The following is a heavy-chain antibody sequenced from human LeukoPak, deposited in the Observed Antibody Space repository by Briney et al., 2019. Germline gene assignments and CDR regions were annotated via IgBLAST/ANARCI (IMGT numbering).Heavy chain of an antibody. D-gene: IGHD6-13*01. CDR3: AKAVGIAAAGNWFDP. J-gene: IGHJ5*02. Sequence: PGGSLRLSCAASGFTFSSYAMSWVRQAPGKGLEWVSAISGSGGSTYYADSVKGRFTISSDNSKNTLYLQMNSLRAEDTAVYYCAKAVGIAAAGNWFDPWGQGTLVTVSS. V-gene: IGHV3-23*01. CDR1: GFTFSSYA. CDR2: ISGSGGST.